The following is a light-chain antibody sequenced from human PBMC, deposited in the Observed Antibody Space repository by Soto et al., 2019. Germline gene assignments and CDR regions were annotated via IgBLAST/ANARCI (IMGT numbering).Light chain of an antibody. CDR1: QSVSSY. CDR2: DAS. Sequence: EIVLTQSPATLSLSPGERATLSCRASQSVSSYLAWYQRKPGQAPRLLIYDASNRATGIPARFSGSGSGTDFTLTISSLEPEDFAVYYCQQRSNWLLTFGQGTRLEIK. V-gene: IGKV3-11*01. J-gene: IGKJ5*01. CDR3: QQRSNWLLT.